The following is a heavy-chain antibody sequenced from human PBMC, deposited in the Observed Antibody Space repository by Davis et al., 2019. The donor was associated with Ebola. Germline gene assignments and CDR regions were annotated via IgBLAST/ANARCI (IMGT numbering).Heavy chain of an antibody. V-gene: IGHV1-69*06. Sequence: AASVKVSCKASGYTFTSYDINWVRQAPGQGLEWMGRIIPIFGTANYAQKFQGRVTITADKSTSTAYMELSSLRSEDTAVYYCAREQYSGYEDYWGQGTLVTVSS. D-gene: IGHD5-12*01. CDR1: GYTFTSYD. CDR3: AREQYSGYEDY. J-gene: IGHJ4*02. CDR2: IIPIFGTA.